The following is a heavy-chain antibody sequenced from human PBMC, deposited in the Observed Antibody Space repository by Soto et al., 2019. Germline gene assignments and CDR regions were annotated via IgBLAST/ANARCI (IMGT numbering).Heavy chain of an antibody. D-gene: IGHD3-9*01. V-gene: IGHV4-31*03. CDR1: GGSISSGGYY. CDR2: IYYSGST. J-gene: IGHJ4*02. CDR3: ARVWDDILTGHHYFDY. Sequence: QVQLQESGPGLVKPSQTLSLTCTVSGGSISSGGYYWSWIRQHPGKGLEWIGYIYYSGSTYYNPSLKSRVTISVDTSKNQFSLKLSSVTAADTAVYYCARVWDDILTGHHYFDYWGQGTLVTVSS.